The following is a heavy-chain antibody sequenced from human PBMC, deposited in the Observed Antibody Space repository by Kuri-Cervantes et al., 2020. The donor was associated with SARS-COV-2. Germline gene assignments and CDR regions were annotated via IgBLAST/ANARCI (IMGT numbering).Heavy chain of an antibody. CDR1: VFTFSSYS. CDR2: ISSWSTYI. D-gene: IGHD1-26*01. V-gene: IGHV3-21*01. CDR3: ARDSPLVGATWNYFDY. J-gene: IGHJ4*02. Sequence: GESLKISCAASVFTFSSYSINWVRQAPGKGLEWVSSISSWSTYIFYADSVKGRFTLSRDNARNSLYLQMNSLRAEDTAVYYCARDSPLVGATWNYFDYWGQGTLVTVSS.